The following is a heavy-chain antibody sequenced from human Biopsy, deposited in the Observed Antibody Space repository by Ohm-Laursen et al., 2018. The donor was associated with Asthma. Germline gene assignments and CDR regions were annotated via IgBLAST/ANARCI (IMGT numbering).Heavy chain of an antibody. J-gene: IGHJ4*02. D-gene: IGHD3-16*01. CDR3: ARRGGVRRYFDY. V-gene: IGHV4-30-4*01. CDR2: IYYIGST. Sequence: SQTLSLTCTVSGGSISSGAYYWSWVRQPPGKGLEWVGYIYYIGSTYYNPSLKSRVAISLDTSKNQFSLKLSSVTGADTAVYFCARRGGVRRYFDYWGQGTLVTVSS. CDR1: GGSISSGAYY.